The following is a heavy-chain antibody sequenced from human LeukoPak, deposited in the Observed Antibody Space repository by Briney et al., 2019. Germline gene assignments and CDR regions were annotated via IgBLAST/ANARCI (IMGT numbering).Heavy chain of an antibody. CDR3: ARGVAGVYFYYYMDV. V-gene: IGHV1-2*02. J-gene: IGHJ6*03. CDR1: GYTFTGYY. D-gene: IGHD1-14*01. Sequence: ASVKVSCKASGYTFTGYYMHWVRQAPGQGLEWMGWINPNSGGTNYAQKFQGRVTTTRDTSISTAYMELSRLRSDDTAVYYCARGVAGVYFYYYMDVWGKGTTVTVSS. CDR2: INPNSGGT.